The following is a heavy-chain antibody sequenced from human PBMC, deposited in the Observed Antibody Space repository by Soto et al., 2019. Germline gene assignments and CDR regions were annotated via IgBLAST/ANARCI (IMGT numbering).Heavy chain of an antibody. V-gene: IGHV3-23*01. D-gene: IGHD6-13*01. CDR1: GFTYSSKS. Sequence: EVQLLESGEGSVQPGGFLRLSCAASGFTYSSKSMSRVREPPSKGLEWVSGISGSGGSTYYADSVKGRFTISRDNSKNTLFLQMNSLRVEDTAVYYCARDESSSMYYFAYWGQGTLVTVSS. J-gene: IGHJ4*02. CDR3: ARDESSSMYYFAY. CDR2: ISGSGGST.